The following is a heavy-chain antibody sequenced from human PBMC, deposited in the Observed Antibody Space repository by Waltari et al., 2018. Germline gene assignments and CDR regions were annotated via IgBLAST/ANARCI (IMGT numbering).Heavy chain of an antibody. CDR1: GGPFSSYA. J-gene: IGHJ5*02. V-gene: IGHV1-69*10. D-gene: IGHD2-15*01. Sequence: QVQLVQSGAEVKKPGSSVKVSCKASGGPFSSYAIRWVRKAPGQGLEWMGGIIPILGIANYAQKFQGRVTITADKSTSTAYMELSSLRSEDTAVYYCARDPRVVAHNNWFDPWGQGTLVTVSS. CDR2: IIPILGIA. CDR3: ARDPRVVAHNNWFDP.